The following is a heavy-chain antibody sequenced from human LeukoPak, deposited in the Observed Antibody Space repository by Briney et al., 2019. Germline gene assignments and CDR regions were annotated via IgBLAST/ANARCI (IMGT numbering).Heavy chain of an antibody. CDR2: INHSGST. Sequence: PSETLSLTRAVYGGSFSGYYWSWIRQPPGKGLEWIGEINHSGSTNYNPSLKSRVTISVDTSKNQFSLKLSSVTAADTAVYYCARMVRGVVSKRYFDYWGQGTLVTVSS. CDR3: ARMVRGVVSKRYFDY. J-gene: IGHJ4*02. V-gene: IGHV4-34*01. CDR1: GGSFSGYY. D-gene: IGHD3-10*01.